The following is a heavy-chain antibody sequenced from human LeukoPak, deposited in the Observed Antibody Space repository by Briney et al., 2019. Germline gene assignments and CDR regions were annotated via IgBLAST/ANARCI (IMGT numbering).Heavy chain of an antibody. D-gene: IGHD4-17*01. J-gene: IGHJ4*02. V-gene: IGHV3-30*03. CDR2: ISYDGSNK. CDR1: GFTFSSYG. Sequence: GGSLRLSCAASGFTFSSYGMHWVRQAPGKGLEWVAVISYDGSNKYYADSVKGRFTISRDNSKNTLYLQMNGLRAEDTAVYYCARASWETVQDYWGQGTLVTVSS. CDR3: ARASWETVQDY.